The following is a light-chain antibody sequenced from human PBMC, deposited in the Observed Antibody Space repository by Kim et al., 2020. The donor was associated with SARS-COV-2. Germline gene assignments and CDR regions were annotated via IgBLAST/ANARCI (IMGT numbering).Light chain of an antibody. V-gene: IGKV1-5*03. CDR1: QSISTW. J-gene: IGKJ4*01. CDR3: QHYNNYST. CDR2: RAS. Sequence: DIQMTQSPSTLSASVGDRVTITCRASQSISTWLAWYQQKPGKAPRLLISRASHLESGVPSRFSGSGSGTEFTLTISSLQPDDFATYYCQHYNNYSTFGGGTKVDIK.